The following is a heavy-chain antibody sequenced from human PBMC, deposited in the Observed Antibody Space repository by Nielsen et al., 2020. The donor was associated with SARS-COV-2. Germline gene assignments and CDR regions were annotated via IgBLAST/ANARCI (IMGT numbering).Heavy chain of an antibody. D-gene: IGHD3-3*01. V-gene: IGHV3-15*01. J-gene: IGHJ4*02. CDR3: TTVSLEWLLCKGY. CDR2: IKSKTDGGTT. CDR1: GFTFSSYG. Sequence: GESLKISCAASGFTFSSYGMHWVRQAPGKGLEWVGRIKSKTDGGTTDYAAPVKGRFTISRDDSKNTLYLQMNSLKTEDTAVYYCTTVSLEWLLCKGYWGQGTLVTVSS.